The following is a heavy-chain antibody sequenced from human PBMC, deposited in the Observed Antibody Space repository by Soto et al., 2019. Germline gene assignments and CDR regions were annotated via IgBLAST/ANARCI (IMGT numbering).Heavy chain of an antibody. V-gene: IGHV4-59*01. J-gene: IGHJ6*02. Sequence: SDTLSLTCTVSGGSISSYYRSWIRKPPGKGLGWIGYIYYSGSTNYNPSLKRRVTISVDTSQNQFWLKLSSVTAPDTAVYYCARDVRCGYYYGAYYYSGMDVWGQGTTVTVSS. CDR2: IYYSGST. D-gene: IGHD3-22*01. CDR3: ARDVRCGYYYGAYYYSGMDV. CDR1: GGSISSYY.